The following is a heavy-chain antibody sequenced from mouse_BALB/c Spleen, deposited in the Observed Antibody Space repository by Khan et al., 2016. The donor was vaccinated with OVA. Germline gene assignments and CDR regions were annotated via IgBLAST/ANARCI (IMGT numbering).Heavy chain of an antibody. Sequence: VQLVESGPGLVAPSQSLSITCTVSGFSLSSYGVNWVRQPPGKGLEWLGVIWGDGSTNYHSALKSRMNINKENYKSQVFLKLNRLQTDDAATYFCAEWENSYYAMDYWGQGTSVTVS. CDR2: IWGDGST. J-gene: IGHJ4*01. CDR1: GFSLSSYG. D-gene: IGHD4-1*01. V-gene: IGHV2-3*01. CDR3: AEWENSYYAMDY.